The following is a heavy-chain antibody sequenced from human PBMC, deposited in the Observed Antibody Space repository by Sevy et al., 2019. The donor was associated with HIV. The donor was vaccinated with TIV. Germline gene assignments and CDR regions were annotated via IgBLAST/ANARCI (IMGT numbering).Heavy chain of an antibody. CDR2: MNPNSGNT. J-gene: IGHJ6*02. V-gene: IGHV1-8*01. D-gene: IGHD2-15*01. Sequence: ASVKVSCKASGYTFTSYDINWVRQATGQGLEWMGWMNPNSGNTGYAQKFQGRVTMTRNTSISTAYMEMSSRRSEDTAGYYCARVWGYCSGGSCYYYYGMDVWGQGTTVTVSS. CDR3: ARVWGYCSGGSCYYYYGMDV. CDR1: GYTFTSYD.